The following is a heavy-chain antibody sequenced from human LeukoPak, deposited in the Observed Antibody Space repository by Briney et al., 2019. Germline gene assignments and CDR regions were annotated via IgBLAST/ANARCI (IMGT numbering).Heavy chain of an antibody. J-gene: IGHJ6*02. V-gene: IGHV3-9*01. CDR1: GFTFDDYA. Sequence: GGSLRLSCAASGFTFDDYAMHWVRQAPGKGLEWVSGISWNSGYVGYADSVKGRFTISRDNAKNSLYLQMNSLRAEDTALYYCAKDRDNGDYFYYGVDVWGQGTTVTVSS. CDR2: ISWNSGYV. D-gene: IGHD4-17*01. CDR3: AKDRDNGDYFYYGVDV.